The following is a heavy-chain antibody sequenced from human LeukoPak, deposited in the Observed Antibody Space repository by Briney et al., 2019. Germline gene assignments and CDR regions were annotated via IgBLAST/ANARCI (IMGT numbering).Heavy chain of an antibody. D-gene: IGHD5-12*01. Sequence: GGSLRLSCAASGFTFSSYSMNWVRQAPGKGLEWVSYISSSSSTIYYADSVKGRFTISRDNAKNTLYLQMSSLRAEDTAVYYSAKGGATICDNWGQGTLVTVSS. CDR3: AKGGATICDN. CDR2: ISSSSSTI. J-gene: IGHJ4*02. CDR1: GFTFSSYS. V-gene: IGHV3-48*04.